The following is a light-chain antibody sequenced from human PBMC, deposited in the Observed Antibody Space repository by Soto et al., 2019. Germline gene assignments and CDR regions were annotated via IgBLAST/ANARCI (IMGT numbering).Light chain of an antibody. Sequence: DIPMTQSPSSVSASVGDRVTISCRASQGISSWLVWYQQKPGKAPNLLIYAASSLQSGVPSRFSGSGSGTDFTLTISSLQPEDFATYYCQQANTFPPTFGGGTKVEIK. CDR3: QQANTFPPT. J-gene: IGKJ4*01. CDR2: AAS. CDR1: QGISSW. V-gene: IGKV1-12*01.